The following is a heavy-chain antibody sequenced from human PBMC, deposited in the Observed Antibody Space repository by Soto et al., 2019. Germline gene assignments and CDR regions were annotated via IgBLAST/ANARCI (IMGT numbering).Heavy chain of an antibody. CDR2: IWYDGSNK. J-gene: IGHJ4*02. Sequence: QPGVSLRLSCTPSGFTFSTHGMHWARQAPGKGLEWVAVIWYDGSNKVYADSVKGRFTISRDNSKNTLYLQMNSLRAEDTAVYYCARDWWSGYYYFDYWGQGTLVTVSS. D-gene: IGHD3-3*01. CDR1: GFTFSTHG. CDR3: ARDWWSGYYYFDY. V-gene: IGHV3-33*01.